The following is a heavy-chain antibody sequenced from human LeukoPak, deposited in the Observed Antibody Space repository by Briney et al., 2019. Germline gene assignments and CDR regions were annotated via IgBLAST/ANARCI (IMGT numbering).Heavy chain of an antibody. J-gene: IGHJ4*02. CDR3: ARDNSYGYSFFDY. CDR2: INWIAGRT. CDR1: GFTFDDYG. D-gene: IGHD5-18*01. V-gene: IGHV3-20*04. Sequence: PGGSLRLSCAASGFTFDDYGLSWVRQAPGKGLEWVSAINWIAGRTSYADSVKGRFTISRDNAKNSLFLQMNSLRAEDTALYYCARDNSYGYSFFDYWGQGALVTVSS.